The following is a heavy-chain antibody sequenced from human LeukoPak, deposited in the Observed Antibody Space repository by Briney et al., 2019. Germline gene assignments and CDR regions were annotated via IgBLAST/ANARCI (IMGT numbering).Heavy chain of an antibody. CDR3: ASDLGKHYYGSGSYGGAFDI. Sequence: PGGSLRLSCAASGFTFSSYEMNWVRQAPGKGLEWVSYISSSGSTIYYADSVKGRFTISRDNAKNSLYLQMNSLRAEDTAVYYCASDLGKHYYGSGSYGGAFDIWGQGTMVTVSS. CDR2: ISSSGSTI. CDR1: GFTFSSYE. D-gene: IGHD3-10*01. J-gene: IGHJ3*02. V-gene: IGHV3-48*03.